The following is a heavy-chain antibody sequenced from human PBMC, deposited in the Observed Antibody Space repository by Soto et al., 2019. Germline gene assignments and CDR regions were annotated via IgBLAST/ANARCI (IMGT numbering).Heavy chain of an antibody. CDR1: GGSISSSSYY. V-gene: IGHV4-39*01. CDR3: ARPTHGLQRQYYYYYMDV. Sequence: QLQLQESGPGLVKPSETLSLTCTVSGGSISSSSYYWGWIRQPPGKGLEWIGSIYYSGSTYYNPSLKSRVTISVDTSKNQFSLKLSSVTAADTAVYYCARPTHGLQRQYYYYYMDVWGKGTTVTVSS. J-gene: IGHJ6*03. CDR2: IYYSGST. D-gene: IGHD4-4*01.